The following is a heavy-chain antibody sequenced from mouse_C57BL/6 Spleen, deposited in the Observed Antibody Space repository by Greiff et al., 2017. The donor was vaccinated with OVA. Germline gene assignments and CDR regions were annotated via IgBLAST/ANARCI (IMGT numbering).Heavy chain of an antibody. J-gene: IGHJ3*01. CDR1: GYTFTDYE. Sequence: VQLQQSGAELVRPGASVTLSCTASGYTFTDYEMHWVKQTPVHGLEWIGAIDPETGGTAYNQKFKGKAILTADKSSSTAYMELRSLTSEDSAVYCCTRWNYYGSGAYWGQGTLVTVSA. CDR2: IDPETGGT. D-gene: IGHD1-1*01. V-gene: IGHV1-15*01. CDR3: TRWNYYGSGAY.